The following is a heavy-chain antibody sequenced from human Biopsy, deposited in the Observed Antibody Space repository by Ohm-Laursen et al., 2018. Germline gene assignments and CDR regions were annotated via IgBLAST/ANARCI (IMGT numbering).Heavy chain of an antibody. CDR3: ARGYAGLYEAFDF. CDR2: ISKGGDT. Sequence: SETLSLTCTVSGGSITDDYWSWIRQSPGKGLEWIGFISKGGDTTYNPSLRSRVTISADKSANQFSLKLRSVTAADTAVYYCARGYAGLYEAFDFWGQGTVVTVAS. V-gene: IGHV4-59*01. J-gene: IGHJ3*01. D-gene: IGHD5-18*01. CDR1: GGSITDDY.